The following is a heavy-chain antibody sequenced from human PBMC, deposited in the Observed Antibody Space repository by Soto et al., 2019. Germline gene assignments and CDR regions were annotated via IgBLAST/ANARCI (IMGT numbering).Heavy chain of an antibody. V-gene: IGHV5-51*01. J-gene: IGHJ4*02. CDR3: ARRLNIMDFDH. CDR2: IYPGHSDT. D-gene: IGHD3-16*01. Sequence: PGESLKISCKGSGYSVTSYWIGWVRQMPGKGLEWMGIIYPGHSDTRYSPSFQGQVTISADKSTSTAYLQWSSLKASDTAMYYCARRLNIMDFDHWGQGTLVTVS. CDR1: GYSVTSYW.